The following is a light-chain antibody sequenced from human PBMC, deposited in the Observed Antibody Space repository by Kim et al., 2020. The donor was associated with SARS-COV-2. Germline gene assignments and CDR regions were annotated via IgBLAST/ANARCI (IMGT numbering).Light chain of an antibody. CDR1: QSVSGY. CDR3: QQYYSYPRT. J-gene: IGKJ1*01. CDR2: AAS. V-gene: IGKV1-8*01. Sequence: ASTGGRVTITCRASQSVSGYLTGYQQKPGKAPKLLIYAASTLQSGVPSRFSGSGSGTDFTLTISCLQSEDFATYYCQQYYSYPRTFGRGTKVGIK.